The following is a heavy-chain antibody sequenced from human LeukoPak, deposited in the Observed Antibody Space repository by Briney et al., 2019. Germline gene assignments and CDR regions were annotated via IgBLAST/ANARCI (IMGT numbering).Heavy chain of an antibody. J-gene: IGHJ4*02. Sequence: GGSLRLSCAASGFTFSSYAMSWVRQAPGKGLEWVSYISSSSSTIYYADSVKGRFTISRDNAKNSLYLQMNSLRAEDTAVYYCAKAGISGYYTRGVGQSQTYYFDYWGQGTLVTVSS. CDR1: GFTFSSYA. CDR2: ISSSSSTI. CDR3: AKAGISGYYTRGVGQSQTYYFDY. V-gene: IGHV3-48*04. D-gene: IGHD3-3*01.